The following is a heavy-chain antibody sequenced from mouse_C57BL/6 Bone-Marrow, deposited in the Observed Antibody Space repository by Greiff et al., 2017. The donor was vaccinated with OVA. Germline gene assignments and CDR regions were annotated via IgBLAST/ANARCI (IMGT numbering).Heavy chain of an antibody. J-gene: IGHJ1*03. CDR3: AGGYALRWYFDV. D-gene: IGHD2-2*01. V-gene: IGHV1-72*01. Sequence: VKQSCKASGYTFTSYWMHWVKQRPGRGLEWIGRIDPNSGGTKYNEKFKSKATLTVDKPSSTAYMQLSSLTSEDSAVYYCAGGYALRWYFDVWGTGTTVTVSS. CDR2: IDPNSGGT. CDR1: GYTFTSYW.